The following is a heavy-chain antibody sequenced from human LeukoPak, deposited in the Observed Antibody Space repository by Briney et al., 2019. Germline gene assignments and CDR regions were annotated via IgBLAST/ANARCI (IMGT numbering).Heavy chain of an antibody. CDR2: IYTSGGT. CDR1: GDSISSYY. Sequence: KPSQTLSLTCTVSGDSISSYYWSWIRQPPGKGLEWIGYIYTSGGTNYIPSLKGRVTISIDTSKNQFSLKLSSVTAADSAVYYCARLTRLSTSPDRYYLDYWGQGTLVTVSS. D-gene: IGHD6-6*01. J-gene: IGHJ4*02. V-gene: IGHV4-4*09. CDR3: ARLTRLSTSPDRYYLDY.